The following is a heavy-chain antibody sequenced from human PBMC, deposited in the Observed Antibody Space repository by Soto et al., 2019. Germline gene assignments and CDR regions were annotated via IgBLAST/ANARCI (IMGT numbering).Heavy chain of an antibody. CDR1: GGPISSYY. Sequence: PSETLSLTCTVSGGPISSYYWSWIRQPPGKGLEWIGYIYYSGSTNYNPSLKSRVTISVDTSKNQFSLKLSSVTAADTAVYYCAVGYCSGGSCKSAFDYWGQGTLVTVSS. CDR3: AVGYCSGGSCKSAFDY. V-gene: IGHV4-59*01. D-gene: IGHD2-15*01. J-gene: IGHJ4*02. CDR2: IYYSGST.